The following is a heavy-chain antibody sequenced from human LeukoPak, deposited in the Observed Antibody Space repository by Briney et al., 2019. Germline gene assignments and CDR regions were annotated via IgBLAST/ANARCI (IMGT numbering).Heavy chain of an antibody. CDR3: ARDRDHDPLI. CDR1: GVSISRGNW. J-gene: IGHJ4*02. Sequence: SGTLSLTCAVSGVSISRGNWWSWVRQPPGKGLEWIAEISHRGSTNYNPSLKSRVTISVDNSRNQFSLRLSSVTAADTAVHYCARDRDHDPLIWGQGTLVTVSS. D-gene: IGHD5-24*01. V-gene: IGHV4-4*02. CDR2: ISHRGST.